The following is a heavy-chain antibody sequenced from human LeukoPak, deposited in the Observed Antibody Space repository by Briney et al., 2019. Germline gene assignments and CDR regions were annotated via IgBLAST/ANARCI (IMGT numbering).Heavy chain of an antibody. J-gene: IGHJ3*02. D-gene: IGHD1-26*01. V-gene: IGHV1-46*01. CDR2: IHPSGGST. CDR3: ARVLVATLREPFDI. Sequence: ASVKVSCKASGYTFTNYYIHWVRQAPGQGLEWMGLIHPSGGSTSYAQKFQGRVTMTRDTSTSTVYMELSSLRSEDTAVYYCARVLVATLREPFDIWGQGTMVTVSS. CDR1: GYTFTNYY.